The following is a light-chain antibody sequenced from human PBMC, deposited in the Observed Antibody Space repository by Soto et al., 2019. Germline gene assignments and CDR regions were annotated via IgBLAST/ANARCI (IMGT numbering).Light chain of an antibody. CDR1: QSVYNNY. CDR2: DAS. Sequence: EIVLTQSPGTLSLSPGDRATLSCRASQSVYNNYLAWYQQKPGQAPRLLIYDASARFTGIPDRFSGSGSGTEFTLTISRLEPEDFAVYYCQRYGTSFSFGGGTKVDIK. CDR3: QRYGTSFS. V-gene: IGKV3-20*01. J-gene: IGKJ4*01.